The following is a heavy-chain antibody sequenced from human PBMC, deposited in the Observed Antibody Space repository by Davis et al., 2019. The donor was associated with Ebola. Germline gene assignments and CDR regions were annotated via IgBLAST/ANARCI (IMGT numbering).Heavy chain of an antibody. D-gene: IGHD6-13*01. CDR1: GGSISSSSYY. CDR3: ARGEEQQLVRYYYYGMDV. V-gene: IGHV4-39*01. Sequence: PSETLSLTCTVSGGSISSSSYYWGWIRQPPGKGLEWIGSIYYSGSTYYNPSLKSRVTISVDTSKNQFSLKLSSVTAADTAVYYCARGEEQQLVRYYYYGMDVWGQGTTVTVSS. J-gene: IGHJ6*02. CDR2: IYYSGST.